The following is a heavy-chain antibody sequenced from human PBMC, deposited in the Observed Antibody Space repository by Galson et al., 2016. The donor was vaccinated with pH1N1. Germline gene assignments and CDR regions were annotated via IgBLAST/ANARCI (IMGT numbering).Heavy chain of an antibody. J-gene: IGHJ5*02. CDR2: FDPEEGEI. Sequence: SVKVSCKVSGYTLSELSMHWVRQAPGYGLEWTGGFDPEEGEIIYAQKFQGRVTMTEDMSTDTAHMEMSSLRSEDTAVYYCVSYVAVAGIKWFDPWGQGTLVTVSS. V-gene: IGHV1-24*01. CDR1: GYTLSELS. D-gene: IGHD6-19*01. CDR3: VSYVAVAGIKWFDP.